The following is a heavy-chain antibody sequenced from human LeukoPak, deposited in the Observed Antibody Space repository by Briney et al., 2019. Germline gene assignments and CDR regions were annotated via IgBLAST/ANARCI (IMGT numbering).Heavy chain of an antibody. CDR3: AKGVWFLEWLPHGPY. Sequence: QPGGSLRLSCAASGFTFSSYGMHWVRQAPGKGLEWVAFIRYDGSNKYYADSVKGRFTISRDNSKNTLYLQMNGLRAEDTAVYYCAKGVWFLEWLPHGPYWGRGTLVTVSS. V-gene: IGHV3-30*02. J-gene: IGHJ4*02. CDR2: IRYDGSNK. CDR1: GFTFSSYG. D-gene: IGHD3-3*01.